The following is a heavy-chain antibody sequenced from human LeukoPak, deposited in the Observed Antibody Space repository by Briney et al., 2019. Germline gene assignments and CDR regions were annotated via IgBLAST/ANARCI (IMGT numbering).Heavy chain of an antibody. V-gene: IGHV4-39*07. Sequence: SETLSLTCTVSGGSISSSSYYWGWIRQPPGKGLEWIGSIYYSGSTYYNPSLKSRVTISVDKSKNQFSLKLSSVTAADTAVYYCAREDTGIAAAGTSFDYWGQGTLVTVSS. D-gene: IGHD6-13*01. CDR1: GGSISSSSYY. CDR2: IYYSGST. CDR3: AREDTGIAAAGTSFDY. J-gene: IGHJ4*02.